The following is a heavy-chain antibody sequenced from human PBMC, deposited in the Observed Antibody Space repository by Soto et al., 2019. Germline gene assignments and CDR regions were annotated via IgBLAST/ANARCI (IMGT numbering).Heavy chain of an antibody. CDR1: GFTFSSYA. CDR3: AKAKQTRPNVVVTAILGFDY. J-gene: IGHJ4*02. V-gene: IGHV3-23*01. Sequence: EVQLLESGGGLVQPGGSLRLSCAASGFTFSSYAMSWVRQAPGKGLEWVSAISGSGGSTYYADSVKGRFTISRDNSKNTLYLQMNSLRAEDTAVYYCAKAKQTRPNVVVTAILGFDYWGQGTLVTVSS. D-gene: IGHD2-21*02. CDR2: ISGSGGST.